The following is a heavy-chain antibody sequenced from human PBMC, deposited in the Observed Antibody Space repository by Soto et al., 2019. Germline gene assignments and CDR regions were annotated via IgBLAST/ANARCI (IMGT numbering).Heavy chain of an antibody. Sequence: GGSLTLSGAACGFTLSSYSMNWARQAPGKGLEWVSAISGSGGSTYYADSVKGRFTISRDNSKNTLYLQMKSLRAEDTAVYYCAKKRGGKQQVVIPSGHFDYWGLGTLVTVSS. J-gene: IGHJ4*02. D-gene: IGHD6-13*01. CDR2: ISGSGGST. V-gene: IGHV3-23*01. CDR1: GFTLSSYS. CDR3: AKKRGGKQQVVIPSGHFDY.